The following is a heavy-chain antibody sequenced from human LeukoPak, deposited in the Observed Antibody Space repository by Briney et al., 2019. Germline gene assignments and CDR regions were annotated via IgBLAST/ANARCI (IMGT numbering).Heavy chain of an antibody. CDR3: ARAQLRFLEWLLVSYMDV. CDR2: ISSSGSTI. Sequence: GGSLRLSCAASGFTFSDYYMSWIRQAPGKGLEWGSYISSSGSTIYYADSVKGRFTISGDNAKNSLYLQTNSLRAEDTAVYYCARAQLRFLEWLLVSYMDVWGKGTTVTVSS. V-gene: IGHV3-11*04. J-gene: IGHJ6*03. CDR1: GFTFSDYY. D-gene: IGHD3-3*01.